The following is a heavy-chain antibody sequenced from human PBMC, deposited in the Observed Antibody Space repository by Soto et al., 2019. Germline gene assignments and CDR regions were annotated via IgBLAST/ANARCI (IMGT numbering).Heavy chain of an antibody. CDR3: ARDLWGYCGTDCYPLDV. V-gene: IGHV4-59*01. D-gene: IGHD2-21*02. Sequence: PSETLSLTCTVSGGSISGYYWSWVRQPPGKGLEWIGYMYNTGSTVYNPSFKSRVTISVDTSKNQFPLKLNSVTAADTAVYYCARDLWGYCGTDCYPLDVWGQGTTVTVS. CDR1: GGSISGYY. J-gene: IGHJ6*02. CDR2: MYNTGST.